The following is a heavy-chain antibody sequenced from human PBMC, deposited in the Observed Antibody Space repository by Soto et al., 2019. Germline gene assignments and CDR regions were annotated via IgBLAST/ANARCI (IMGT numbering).Heavy chain of an antibody. CDR1: GFTFSSYW. J-gene: IGHJ3*02. CDR3: AREVVAVAMLGLDAFDI. Sequence: EVQLVESGGGLVQPGGSLRLSCAASGFTFSSYWMSWVRQAPGKGLEWVANIKQDGSEKYNVDSVKGRFTISRDNAKNSLYLQMNSLRAEDTAVYYCAREVVAVAMLGLDAFDIWGQGTMVTVSS. CDR2: IKQDGSEK. V-gene: IGHV3-7*01. D-gene: IGHD6-19*01.